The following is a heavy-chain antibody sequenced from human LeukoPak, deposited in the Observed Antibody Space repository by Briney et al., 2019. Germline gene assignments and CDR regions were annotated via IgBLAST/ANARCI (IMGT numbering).Heavy chain of an antibody. CDR3: ANVFYYGMEV. CDR1: GFTFSSYG. Sequence: GGSLRLSCAASGFTFSSYGMHWVRQAPGKGLEWVANIKQDGSEKYYVDSVKGRFTISRDNVKNSLYLQMNSLRAEDTAVYYCANVFYYGMEVWGQGTTVTVSS. J-gene: IGHJ6*02. D-gene: IGHD5/OR15-5a*01. V-gene: IGHV3-7*01. CDR2: IKQDGSEK.